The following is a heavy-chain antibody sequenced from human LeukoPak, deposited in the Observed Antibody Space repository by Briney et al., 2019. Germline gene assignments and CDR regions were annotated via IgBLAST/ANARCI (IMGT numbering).Heavy chain of an antibody. CDR1: GFTVSSNY. V-gene: IGHV3-66*01. J-gene: IGHJ6*02. D-gene: IGHD1-1*01. CDR3: ARDRWNAGYYYYGMDV. Sequence: GGSLRLSCAASGFTVSSNYMSWVRQAPGKGLEWVSVIYSGGSTYYADSVKGRFTISRDNSKNTLYLQMNSLRAEDTAVYYCARDRWNAGYYYYGMDVWGQGTTVTVSS. CDR2: IYSGGST.